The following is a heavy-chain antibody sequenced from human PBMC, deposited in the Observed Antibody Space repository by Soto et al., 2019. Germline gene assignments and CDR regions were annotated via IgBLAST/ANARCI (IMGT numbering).Heavy chain of an antibody. J-gene: IGHJ4*02. V-gene: IGHV3-21*01. CDR1: GFTFSEYS. CDR2: ITHSGTYV. D-gene: IGHD5-12*01. CDR3: ERARGNDCYSDY. Sequence: GGSLRLSCTASGFTFSEYSMSWVRQAPGKGLEWVSSITHSGTYVYYADSVKGRFTISRDSASNSLFLQMTSLRAEDTAVYHCERARGNDCYSDYWGQGTLVTVSS.